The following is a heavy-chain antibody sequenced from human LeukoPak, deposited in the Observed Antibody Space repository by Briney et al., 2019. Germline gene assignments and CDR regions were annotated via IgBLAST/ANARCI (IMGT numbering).Heavy chain of an antibody. CDR2: INAGNGNT. Sequence: ASVKVSCKASGYTFTSYAMHWVRQAPGQRFEWMGWINAGNGNTKYSQKFQGRVTITRDTSASTAYMELSSLRSEDTAVYYCAWGYDILTGVDAFDIWGQGTMVTVSS. V-gene: IGHV1-3*01. CDR3: AWGYDILTGVDAFDI. J-gene: IGHJ3*02. D-gene: IGHD3-9*01. CDR1: GYTFTSYA.